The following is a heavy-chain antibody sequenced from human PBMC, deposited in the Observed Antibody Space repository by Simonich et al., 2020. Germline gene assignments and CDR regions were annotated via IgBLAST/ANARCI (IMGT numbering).Heavy chain of an antibody. D-gene: IGHD2-15*01. J-gene: IGHJ4*02. CDR3: ARGGLYFDY. CDR1: GCSISSYY. CDR2: IYSSGST. Sequence: QVQLQESGPGLVKPSETLSLTCTVSGCSISSYYWSWIRQPPGKGLEWIGYIYSSGSTNYNPALKSRVTISVDTSKNQFSLKLSSVTAADTAVYYCARGGLYFDYWGQGTLVTVSS. V-gene: IGHV4-59*01.